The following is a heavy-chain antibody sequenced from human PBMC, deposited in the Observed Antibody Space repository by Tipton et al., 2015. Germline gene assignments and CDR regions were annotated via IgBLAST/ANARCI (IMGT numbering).Heavy chain of an antibody. CDR1: GGSISSSSYY. Sequence: TLSLTCTASGGSISSSSYYWGWIRQPPGKGLEWIGSISYSGSTYYNPSLKSRVTISVGSSKTHFSLNLSSVTAADTAVYYCARGHYVSRMDVWGQGTTVTVSS. V-gene: IGHV4-39*07. D-gene: IGHD3-10*01. J-gene: IGHJ6*02. CDR2: ISYSGST. CDR3: ARGHYVSRMDV.